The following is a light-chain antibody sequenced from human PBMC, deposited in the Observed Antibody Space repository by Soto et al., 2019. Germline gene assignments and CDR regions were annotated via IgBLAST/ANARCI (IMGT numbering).Light chain of an antibody. V-gene: IGKV1-27*01. CDR3: QKYNSAPWT. J-gene: IGKJ1*01. CDR2: VAS. CDR1: QGISNY. Sequence: DIQMTQSPSSLSASVGDRVTITCRASQGISNYLAWYQQQPGKVPKLLIYVASTLQSGVPSRFSGSGSGTDFTLTISRLHPEDVATYYCQKYNSAPWTFGQGTKVEIK.